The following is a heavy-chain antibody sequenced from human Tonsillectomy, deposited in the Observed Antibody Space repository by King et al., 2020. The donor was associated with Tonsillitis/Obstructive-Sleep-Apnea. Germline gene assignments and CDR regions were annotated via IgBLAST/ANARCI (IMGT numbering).Heavy chain of an antibody. CDR1: GFTFSSYS. D-gene: IGHD3-3*01. Sequence: VQLVESGGGLVQPGGSLRLSCAASGFTFSSYSMNWVRQAPGKGLEWVSYISSTGNTIYYADSMKGRFTISRDNAKNLLYLQMNSLRDEDTAVYYCARSITIVVIIIHRLDAFDIWGQGTMVTVSS. V-gene: IGHV3-48*02. CDR2: ISSTGNTI. J-gene: IGHJ3*02. CDR3: ARSITIVVIIIHRLDAFDI.